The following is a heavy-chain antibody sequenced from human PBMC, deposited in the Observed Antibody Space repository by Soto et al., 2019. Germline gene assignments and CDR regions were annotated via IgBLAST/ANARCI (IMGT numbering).Heavy chain of an antibody. D-gene: IGHD2-15*01. CDR1: GGSISSYY. Sequence: PSETLSLTCTVSGGSISSYYWSWIRQPPGKGLEWIGYIYYSGSTNNNPSLKSRVTISVDTSKNQFSLKLSSVTAADTAVYYCARAGDKLLLRYWFDPWGQGTLVTVSS. CDR2: IYYSGST. J-gene: IGHJ5*02. CDR3: ARAGDKLLLRYWFDP. V-gene: IGHV4-59*01.